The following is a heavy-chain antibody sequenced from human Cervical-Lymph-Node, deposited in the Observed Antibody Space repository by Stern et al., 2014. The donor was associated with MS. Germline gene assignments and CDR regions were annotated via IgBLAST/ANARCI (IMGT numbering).Heavy chain of an antibody. Sequence: VQLVESGPGLVKPSETLSLTCTVSGYSISSGYYWGWIRQPPGKGLEWIGSIYHSGSTYYNPSLKSRVTISVDTSKNQFSLKLRSVTAADTAVYYCAREEQQLVHGNWFDPWGQGTLVTVSS. CDR3: AREEQQLVHGNWFDP. CDR1: GYSISSGYY. V-gene: IGHV4-38-2*02. D-gene: IGHD6-13*01. CDR2: IYHSGST. J-gene: IGHJ5*02.